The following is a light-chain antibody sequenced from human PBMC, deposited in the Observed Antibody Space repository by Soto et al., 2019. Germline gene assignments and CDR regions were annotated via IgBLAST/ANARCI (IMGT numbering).Light chain of an antibody. CDR1: SSDVGAYTY. CDR2: EVS. V-gene: IGLV2-14*01. Sequence: QSALTQPASVSGSPGQSITISCTGTSSDVGAYTYVSWYQQHPGKAPKLMIFEVSDRPSGVSNRFSGSKSGNTASLTISGVQAEDEADYYCSSYTAGSTRVFGGGTQLTVL. CDR3: SSYTAGSTRV. J-gene: IGLJ3*02.